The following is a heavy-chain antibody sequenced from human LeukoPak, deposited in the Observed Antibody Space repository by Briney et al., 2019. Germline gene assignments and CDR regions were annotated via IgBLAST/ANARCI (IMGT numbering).Heavy chain of an antibody. Sequence: GGSLRLSCAASGFTFNSYWMHWVRQAPGKGLVWVSRINSDGSSTNYADSVKGRFTISRDNAKNSLYLQMNSLRAEDTAVYYCAELGITMIGGVWGKGTTVTISS. CDR3: AELGITMIGGV. J-gene: IGHJ6*04. V-gene: IGHV3-74*01. D-gene: IGHD3-10*02. CDR1: GFTFNSYW. CDR2: INSDGSST.